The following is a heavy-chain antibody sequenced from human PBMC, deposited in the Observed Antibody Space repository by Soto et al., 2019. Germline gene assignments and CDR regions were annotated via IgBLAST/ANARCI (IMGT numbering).Heavy chain of an antibody. V-gene: IGHV1-69*04. J-gene: IGHJ6*03. D-gene: IGHD4-17*01. CDR2: IIPILGIA. CDR3: ARDRGRGYGDYPYYMDV. Sequence: SVKVSCKASGGTFSSYTISWVRQAPGQGLEWMGRIIPILGIANYAQKFQGRVTITADKSTSTAYMELSSLRSEDTAVYYCARDRGRGYGDYPYYMDVWGKGTTVTVSS. CDR1: GGTFSSYT.